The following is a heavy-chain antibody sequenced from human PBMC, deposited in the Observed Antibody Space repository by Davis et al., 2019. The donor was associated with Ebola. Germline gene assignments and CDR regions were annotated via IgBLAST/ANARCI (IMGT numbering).Heavy chain of an antibody. J-gene: IGHJ6*02. Sequence: GSLRLSCAASGFTFSVYYMSWIRQPPGKGLEWIGYIYYSGSTNYNPSLKSRVTISVDTSKNQFSLKLSSVTAADTAVYYCARDGGYSGYDLYYYYGMDVWGQGTTVTVSS. CDR2: IYYSGST. CDR1: GFTFSVYY. V-gene: IGHV4-59*01. D-gene: IGHD5-12*01. CDR3: ARDGGYSGYDLYYYYGMDV.